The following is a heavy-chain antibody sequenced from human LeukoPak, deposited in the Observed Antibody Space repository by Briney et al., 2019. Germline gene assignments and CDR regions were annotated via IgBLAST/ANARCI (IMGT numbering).Heavy chain of an antibody. D-gene: IGHD2-2*01. CDR2: ISGSGGST. CDR3: AKVDLIVVVPAAIRRFDY. V-gene: IGHV3-23*01. J-gene: IGHJ4*02. CDR1: GFTFSSYA. Sequence: GGSLRLSCAASGFTFSSYAMSWVRQAPGKGLEWVSAISGSGGSTYYADSVKGRFTISRDNSKNTLCVQMNSLRAEDTAVYYCAKVDLIVVVPAAIRRFDYWGQGTLVTVSS.